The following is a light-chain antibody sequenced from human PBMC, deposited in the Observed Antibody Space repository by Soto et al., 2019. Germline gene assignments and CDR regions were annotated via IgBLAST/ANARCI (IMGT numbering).Light chain of an antibody. CDR1: SSDVGRSNH. V-gene: IGLV2-14*01. Sequence: QSALTQPASVSGSPGQSITISCTGTSSDVGRSNHVFWYQQHPGKAPKLIIYEVSSRPSGVSNRFSGSKSGNTASLTISGLQAEDEADYYCSAHTYGALVFGGGTKLTV. CDR3: SAHTYGALV. CDR2: EVS. J-gene: IGLJ2*01.